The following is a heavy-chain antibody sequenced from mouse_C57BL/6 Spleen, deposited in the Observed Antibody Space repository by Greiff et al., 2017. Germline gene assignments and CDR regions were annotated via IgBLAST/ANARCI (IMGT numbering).Heavy chain of an antibody. V-gene: IGHV14-3*01. D-gene: IGHD1-1*01. Sequence: DVKLVESVAELVRPGASVKLSCTASGFNIKNTYMHWVKQRPEQGLEWIGRIDPANGNTKYAPKFQGKATITADTSSNTAYLQLSSLTSEDTAIYYCAREDTTVVVYFDYWGQGTTLTVSS. J-gene: IGHJ2*01. CDR1: GFNIKNTY. CDR2: IDPANGNT. CDR3: AREDTTVVVYFDY.